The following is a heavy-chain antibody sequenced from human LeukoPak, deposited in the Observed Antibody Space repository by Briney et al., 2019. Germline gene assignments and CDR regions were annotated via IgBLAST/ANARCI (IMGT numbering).Heavy chain of an antibody. V-gene: IGHV3-73*01. CDR1: GFTFGGFT. CDR3: AGHGTFTNYYYTMDV. D-gene: IGHD2-8*01. Sequence: PGGSLRLSCGTSGFTFGGFTMRWVRQASGKGLEWVGRIRSKTDNYATSYAASVKGRFTISGDDSKNTAYLQMNSLEIEDTAVYFCAGHGTFTNYYYTMDVWGQGTTVTVSS. CDR2: IRSKTDNYAT. J-gene: IGHJ6*02.